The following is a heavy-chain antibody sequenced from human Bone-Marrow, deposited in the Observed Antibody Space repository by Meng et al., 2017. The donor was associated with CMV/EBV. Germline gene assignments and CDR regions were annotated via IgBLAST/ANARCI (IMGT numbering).Heavy chain of an antibody. V-gene: IGHV3-48*03. CDR2: ISSSGSTI. D-gene: IGHD3-3*01. CDR3: ASLRGYYDFWSGPLGLDY. J-gene: IGHJ4*02. CDR1: GFTFSSYE. Sequence: GESLKISCAASGFTFSSYEMNWVRQAPGKGLEWVSYISSSGSTIYYADSVKGRFTISRDNAKNSLYLQMNSLRAEDTAVYYCASLRGYYDFWSGPLGLDYWGQGTLVTVSS.